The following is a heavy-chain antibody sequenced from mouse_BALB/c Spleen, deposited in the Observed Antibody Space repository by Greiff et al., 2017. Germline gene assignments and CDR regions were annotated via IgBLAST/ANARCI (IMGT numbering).Heavy chain of an antibody. V-gene: IGHV1-54*01. D-gene: IGHD1-1*01. CDR1: GYAFTNYL. CDR2: INPGSGGT. Sequence: QVQLQQSGAELVRPGTSVKVSCKASGYAFTNYLIEWVKQRPGQGLEWIGVINPGSGGTNYNEKFKGKATLTADKSSSTAYMQLSSLTSDDSAVYFCARSGYYGSSYSTDWGQGTLVTVSA. J-gene: IGHJ3*01. CDR3: ARSGYYGSSYSTD.